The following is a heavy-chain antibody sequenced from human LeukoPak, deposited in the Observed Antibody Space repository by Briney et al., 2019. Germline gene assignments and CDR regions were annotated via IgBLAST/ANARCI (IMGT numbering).Heavy chain of an antibody. CDR3: ARGLAVAGFRAYYFDY. Sequence: SETLSLTCAVYGGSFSGYYWSWIRQPPGKGLEWIGEINHSGSTNYNPSLKSRVTISVDTSKNQFSLKLSSVTAADTAVYYCARGLAVAGFRAYYFDYWGQGTLVTVSS. CDR2: INHSGST. CDR1: GGSFSGYY. J-gene: IGHJ4*02. D-gene: IGHD6-19*01. V-gene: IGHV4-34*01.